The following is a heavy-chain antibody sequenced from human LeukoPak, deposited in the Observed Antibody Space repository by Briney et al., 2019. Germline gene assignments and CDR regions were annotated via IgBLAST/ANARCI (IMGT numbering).Heavy chain of an antibody. Sequence: PGRLLRLSCAASGFTFSSYGMHWVRQAPGKGLEWVAVISYDGSNKYYADSVNRRFTISRDNSKNTLSLQMNSLRAEDTAVYYCAKSPSGRSRQSRFDYWGQGILVSVS. CDR3: AKSPSGRSRQSRFDY. CDR1: GFTFSSYG. D-gene: IGHD1-26*01. CDR2: ISYDGSNK. V-gene: IGHV3-30*18. J-gene: IGHJ4*02.